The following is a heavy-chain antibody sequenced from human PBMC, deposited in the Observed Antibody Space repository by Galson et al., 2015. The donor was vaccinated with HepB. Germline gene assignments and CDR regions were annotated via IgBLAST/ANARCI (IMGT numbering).Heavy chain of an antibody. V-gene: IGHV4-4*02. CDR1: GGSVSSGNW. CDR3: ARNDYMDV. J-gene: IGHJ6*03. Sequence: LSLTCAVSGGSVSSGNWWSWVRQVPGKGLEWIGEIYHSGGTNYNPSLKSRVTISVDKSRNQFSLKLSSVTAADMAVYYCARNDYMDVWGKGTTVTVSS. CDR2: IYHSGGT.